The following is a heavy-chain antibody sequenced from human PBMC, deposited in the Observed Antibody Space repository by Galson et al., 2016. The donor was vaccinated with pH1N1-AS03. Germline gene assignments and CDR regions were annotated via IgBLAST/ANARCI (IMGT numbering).Heavy chain of an antibody. J-gene: IGHJ4*02. CDR3: AKGGSDSSWYWIY. V-gene: IGHV3-7*01. CDR2: INQDGSGR. Sequence: SLRLSCAASGFAFSTYWMTWVRQGPGKGLEWVANINQDGSGRYYVDSVKGRLTISRDNADNSLFLQMNSLRAEDTAVYYCAKGGSDSSWYWIYWGQGALVTVSS. D-gene: IGHD6-13*01. CDR1: GFAFSTYW.